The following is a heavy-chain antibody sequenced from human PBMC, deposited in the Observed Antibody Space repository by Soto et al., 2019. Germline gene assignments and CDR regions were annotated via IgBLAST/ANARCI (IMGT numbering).Heavy chain of an antibody. CDR2: ISYDGSNK. CDR3: AKAMVVVTAISGGGGFDK. D-gene: IGHD2-21*02. V-gene: IGHV3-30*18. J-gene: IGHJ3*02. CDR1: GFTFSSYG. Sequence: PGGSLRLSCAASGFTFSSYGMHWVRQAPGKGLEWVAVISYDGSNKYCADSVKGRSTISRDNSKNTLYLQMNSLRAEDTAVYYCAKAMVVVTAISGGGGFDKWGQGTLVTVSS.